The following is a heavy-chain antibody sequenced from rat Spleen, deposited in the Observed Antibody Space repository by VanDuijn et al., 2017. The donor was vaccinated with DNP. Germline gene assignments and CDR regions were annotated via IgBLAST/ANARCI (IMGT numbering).Heavy chain of an antibody. CDR1: GFTFNNHG. CDR2: ISTGGDNT. D-gene: IGHD4-6*01. CDR3: ATWDLDY. J-gene: IGHJ2*01. V-gene: IGHV5S13*01. Sequence: EVQLVESGGGLVQPGRSLKLSCEASGFTFNNHGMAWVRQTPTKGLEWVAFISTGGDNTYYRDSVKGRFTISRDNAKNTQYLQMDSLRSEDTATYYCATWDLDYWGQGVMVTASS.